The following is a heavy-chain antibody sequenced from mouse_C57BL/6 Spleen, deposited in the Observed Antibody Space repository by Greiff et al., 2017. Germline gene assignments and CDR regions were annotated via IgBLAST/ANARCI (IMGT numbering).Heavy chain of an antibody. CDR1: GFTFSSYA. CDR3: TRDYYGSGYWYFDV. Sequence: EVMLVESGEGLVKPGGSLKLSCAASGFTFSSYAMSWVRQTPEKRLEWVAYISSGGDYIYYADTVKGRFTISRDNARNTLYLQMSSLKSEDTAMYYCTRDYYGSGYWYFDVWGTGTTVTVSS. V-gene: IGHV5-9-1*02. CDR2: ISSGGDYI. J-gene: IGHJ1*03. D-gene: IGHD1-1*01.